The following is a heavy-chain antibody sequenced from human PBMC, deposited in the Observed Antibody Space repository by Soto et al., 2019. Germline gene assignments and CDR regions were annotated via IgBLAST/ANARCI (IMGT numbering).Heavy chain of an antibody. CDR1: GGSISSYY. CDR3: ARTSVTHGYMDV. J-gene: IGHJ6*03. Sequence: QVQLQESGPGLVKPSETLSLTCTVSGGSISSYYWSWIRQPPGKGLEWIGYIYYSGSTNYNPSLKSLVTIPVDTSKNQFSLKRSSVPAADTAVYYCARTSVTHGYMDVWGKGTTVTVSS. D-gene: IGHD4-4*01. CDR2: IYYSGST. V-gene: IGHV4-59*01.